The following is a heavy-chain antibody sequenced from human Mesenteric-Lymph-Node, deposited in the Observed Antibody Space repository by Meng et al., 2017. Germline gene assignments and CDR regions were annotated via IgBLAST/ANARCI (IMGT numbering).Heavy chain of an antibody. J-gene: IGHJ4*02. CDR3: ARYGPWSFDY. CDR2: IHYSGTT. Sequence: VQLQGSGPGLVQPSGTLSVTCTVSGGSISGNYWGWIRQPPGEGLEWIGYIHYSGTTGYNPSLKSRVTISVDTSKNYFSLNLTSVTAADAAVYYCARYGPWSFDYWGQGTLVTVSS. V-gene: IGHV4-59*01. CDR1: GGSISGNY. D-gene: IGHD2-8*02.